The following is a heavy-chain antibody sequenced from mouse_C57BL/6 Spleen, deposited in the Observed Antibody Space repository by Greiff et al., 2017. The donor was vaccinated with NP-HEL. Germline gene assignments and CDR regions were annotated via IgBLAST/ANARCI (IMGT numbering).Heavy chain of an antibody. CDR3: AIHYYGSSPYYYAMDY. V-gene: IGHV1-76*01. Sequence: VQLQQSGAELVRPGASVKLSCKASGYTFTDYYINWVKQRPGQGLEWIARIYPGSGNTYYNEKFKGKATLTAEKSSSTAYMQLSSLTSEDSAVYFCAIHYYGSSPYYYAMDYWGQGTSVTVSS. D-gene: IGHD1-1*01. CDR2: IYPGSGNT. CDR1: GYTFTDYY. J-gene: IGHJ4*01.